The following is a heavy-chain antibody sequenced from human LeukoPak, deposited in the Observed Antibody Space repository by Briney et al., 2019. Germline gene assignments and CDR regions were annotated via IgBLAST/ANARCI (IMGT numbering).Heavy chain of an antibody. CDR1: GGSISSNSYY. V-gene: IGHV4-39*01. D-gene: IGHD3-10*01. J-gene: IGHJ3*02. CDR3: ARWVRTMVRGVIYAFDI. Sequence: SSETLSLTCTVSGGSISSNSYYWGWIREPPGKGLEWSGSIYYSGSTYYNPSLKSRVTISVDTSKNQFSLKLSSVTAADTAVYYCARWVRTMVRGVIYAFDIWGQGTMVTVSS. CDR2: IYYSGST.